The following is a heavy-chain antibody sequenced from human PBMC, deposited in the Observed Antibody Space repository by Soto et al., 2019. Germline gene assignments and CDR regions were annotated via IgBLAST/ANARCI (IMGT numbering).Heavy chain of an antibody. CDR3: ARSYPNTIFGVVPSRGLDV. CDR2: IYSSGFT. J-gene: IGHJ6*02. Sequence: SETLSLTCTVSGGSINSHYWSWIRQPPGKRLEWLGYIYSSGFTTYNPSLKGRLTISVDTSKNQFSLRLSSVTAADTAVYYCARSYPNTIFGVVPSRGLDVWGQGTTVTVSS. D-gene: IGHD3-3*01. CDR1: GGSINSHY. V-gene: IGHV4-59*11.